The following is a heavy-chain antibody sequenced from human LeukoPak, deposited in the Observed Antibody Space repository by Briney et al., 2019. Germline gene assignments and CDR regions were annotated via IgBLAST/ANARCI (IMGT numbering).Heavy chain of an antibody. V-gene: IGHV4-31*03. CDR1: GGSISSGGYY. D-gene: IGHD3-22*01. CDR3: ARDPYDDSSAFDI. Sequence: KPSETLSLTCTVSGGSISSGGYYWSWIRQHPGKGLEWIGYIYYSGSTYYNPSLKSRVTISVDTSKNQFSLKLSSVTAADTAVYYCARDPYDDSSAFDIWGQGTMVTVSS. CDR2: IYYSGST. J-gene: IGHJ3*02.